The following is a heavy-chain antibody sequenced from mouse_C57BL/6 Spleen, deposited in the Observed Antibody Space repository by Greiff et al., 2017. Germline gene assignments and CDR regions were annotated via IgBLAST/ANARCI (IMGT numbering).Heavy chain of an antibody. Sequence: EVQLQQSGPELVKPGASVKISCKASGYTFTDYYMNWVQQSHGKSLEWIGDINPNNGGTSYNQKFKGKATLTVDKSSSTAYLELRSLTSEAFAVYYCARRYYGSHYYDMDDWGKGTSVTVSS. D-gene: IGHD1-1*01. CDR3: ARRYYGSHYYDMDD. CDR1: GYTFTDYY. CDR2: INPNNGGT. V-gene: IGHV1-26*01. J-gene: IGHJ4*01.